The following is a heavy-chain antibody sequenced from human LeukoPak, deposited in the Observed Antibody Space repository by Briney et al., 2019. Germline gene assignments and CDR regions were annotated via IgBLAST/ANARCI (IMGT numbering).Heavy chain of an antibody. Sequence: SETLSLTCTVSGGSISSGGYYWSWIRQHPGKGLEWIGYIYYSGSTYYNPSLKSRVTMSVDTPKNEVSLKVPSVTAADTAIYYCTRHARVVPATGVDVWGPGTTVTVSS. D-gene: IGHD2-2*01. CDR1: GGSISSGGYY. CDR3: TRHARVVPATGVDV. V-gene: IGHV4-31*03. CDR2: IYYSGST. J-gene: IGHJ6*02.